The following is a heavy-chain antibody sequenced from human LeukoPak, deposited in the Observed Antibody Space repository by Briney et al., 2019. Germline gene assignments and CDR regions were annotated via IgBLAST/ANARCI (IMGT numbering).Heavy chain of an antibody. CDR3: ANLEWDLRVLSY. CDR1: GFTFSSYD. J-gene: IGHJ4*02. Sequence: GGSLRLSCAASGFTFSSYDMTWVRQAPGRGLEWVSSIRPSGDNTYYGDSVKGRFTISRDNAKNSLYLQMNSLRAEDTALYYCANLEWDLRVLSYWGQGTLVTVSS. V-gene: IGHV3-23*01. D-gene: IGHD1-26*01. CDR2: IRPSGDNT.